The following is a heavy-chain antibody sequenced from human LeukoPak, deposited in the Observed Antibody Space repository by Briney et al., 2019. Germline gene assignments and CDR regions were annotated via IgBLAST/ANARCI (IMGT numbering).Heavy chain of an antibody. CDR3: ARVIWYSSGWPDAFDI. V-gene: IGHV1-24*01. CDR1: GYTLTELS. Sequence: ASVKVSCKVSGYTLTELSMHWVRQAPGKGLEWMGGFDPEDGETIYAQKFQGRVTMTEDTSTDTAYMELSSLRSEDTAVHYCARVIWYSSGWPDAFDIWGQGTMVTVSS. D-gene: IGHD6-19*01. J-gene: IGHJ3*02. CDR2: FDPEDGET.